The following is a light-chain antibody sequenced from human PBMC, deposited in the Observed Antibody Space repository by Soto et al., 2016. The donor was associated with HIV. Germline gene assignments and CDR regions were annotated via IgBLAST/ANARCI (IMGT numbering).Light chain of an antibody. V-gene: IGLV3-1*01. CDR2: QDN. CDR1: KLGDKY. Sequence: SYELTQPPSVSVSPGQTASITCSGDKLGDKYACWYQQKPGQSPVLVIYQDNKRPSGIPERFSGSNSGNTATLTISGTQAMDEADYYCQAWDSSTHVFGGGTKLTVL. CDR3: QAWDSSTHV. J-gene: IGLJ2*01.